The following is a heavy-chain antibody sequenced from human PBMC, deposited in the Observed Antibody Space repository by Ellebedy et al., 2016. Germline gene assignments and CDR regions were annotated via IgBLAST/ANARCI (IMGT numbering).Heavy chain of an antibody. CDR2: SSTT. J-gene: IGHJ4*02. D-gene: IGHD1-26*01. CDR1: GYTFINHD. CDR3: ARGARDGVGASEAHYDL. Sequence: ASVKVSXXASGYTFINHDITWVRQAPGQGLEWMGGSSTTNYAQKFQGRVTVTTDSSTNTAYLELRTLTFDDTALYYCARGARDGVGASEAHYDLWGQGTLVTVS. V-gene: IGHV1-18*01.